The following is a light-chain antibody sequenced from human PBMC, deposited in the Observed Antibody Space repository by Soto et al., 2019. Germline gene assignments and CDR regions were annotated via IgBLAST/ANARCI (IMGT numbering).Light chain of an antibody. Sequence: DIHMTQSPSSLSASVGDRVTITCRASQSISSFLNWYQQKPGKAPHLLIYAASSLRYGVPSRFRGSESGTEFTLTISSLQPEDFGTYCCQQSYTTPWTFGQGTKVEIK. J-gene: IGKJ1*01. CDR1: QSISSF. CDR2: AAS. V-gene: IGKV1-39*01. CDR3: QQSYTTPWT.